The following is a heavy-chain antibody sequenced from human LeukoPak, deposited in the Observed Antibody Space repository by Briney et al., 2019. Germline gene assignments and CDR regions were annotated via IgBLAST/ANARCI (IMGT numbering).Heavy chain of an antibody. V-gene: IGHV4-39*01. CDR3: ARLLYNWNGADY. Sequence: PSEALSLTRTVPGGSINRGSEYWGWVRQPRGRGREWIVSIYYIGSTYYNSSLKSRVTISVDTSKNQFSLKLSSMTAADTAMYYCARLLYNWNGADYWGQGTLVTVSS. CDR1: GGSINRGSEY. CDR2: IYYIGST. D-gene: IGHD1-20*01. J-gene: IGHJ4*02.